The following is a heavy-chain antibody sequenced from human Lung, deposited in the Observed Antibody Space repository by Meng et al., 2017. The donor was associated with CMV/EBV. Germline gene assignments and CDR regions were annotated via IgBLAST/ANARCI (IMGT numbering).Heavy chain of an antibody. CDR2: INAYNGDT. J-gene: IGHJ4*02. Sequence: QGQVVQSGGGVKKPGASVEVSCKASGYTFTNYGITWVRQAPGQGLEWMGWINAYNGDTNYAQTLQGRVTMTTDTSTSTAYMELRSLRSDDTAVYYCARVEVGITSGDYWGQGTLVTVSS. CDR1: GYTFTNYG. V-gene: IGHV1-18*01. D-gene: IGHD1-26*01. CDR3: ARVEVGITSGDY.